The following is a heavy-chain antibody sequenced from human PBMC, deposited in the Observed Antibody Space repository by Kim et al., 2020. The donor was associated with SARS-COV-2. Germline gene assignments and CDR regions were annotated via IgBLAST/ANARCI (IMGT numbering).Heavy chain of an antibody. J-gene: IGHJ4*02. CDR1: GYSFSIYY. Sequence: ASVKVSCKASGYSFSIYYIHWVRQAPGQGLEWMGIINPSGGDTNYAHKFQGRVTMTRDTSTSTVHMELSSLRSDDTAIYYCVRDRHSSSWYRVDYWGQGT. D-gene: IGHD6-13*01. V-gene: IGHV1-46*01. CDR2: INPSGGDT. CDR3: VRDRHSSSWYRVDY.